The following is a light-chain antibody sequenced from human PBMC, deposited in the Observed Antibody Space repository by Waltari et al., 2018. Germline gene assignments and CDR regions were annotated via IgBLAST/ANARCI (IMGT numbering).Light chain of an antibody. CDR2: GNS. J-gene: IGLJ2*01. V-gene: IGLV1-40*01. CDR3: QSYDSSLSGSEV. Sequence: VLQQPPSGSGAPRQRVTLPCPGSPLTTRAGSQHPPPPQLPGTAPKPLLYGNSNRPSGVPDRFSGSKSGTSASLAITGLQAEDEADYYCQSYDSSLSGSEVFGGGTKLTVL. CDR1: PLTTRAGSQ.